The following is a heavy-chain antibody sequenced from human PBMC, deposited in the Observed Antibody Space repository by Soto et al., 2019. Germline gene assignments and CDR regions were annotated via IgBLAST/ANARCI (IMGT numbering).Heavy chain of an antibody. J-gene: IGHJ6*02. Sequence: GPSVKVSCKAFGYTFIRYYMHWVRQAPGQGLEWMGIIDPSGGSTTYAQKFQGRVTMTRDTSATTVYMELSSLRSEDTAVYYCAKVYDSSGYYYGTPYYHCNMDVWGQGNTVTVSS. CDR2: IDPSGGST. CDR3: AKVYDSSGYYYGTPYYHCNMDV. CDR1: GYTFIRYY. V-gene: IGHV1-46*01. D-gene: IGHD3-22*01.